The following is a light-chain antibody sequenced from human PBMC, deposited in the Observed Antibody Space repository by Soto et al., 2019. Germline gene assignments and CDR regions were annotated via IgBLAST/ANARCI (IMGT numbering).Light chain of an antibody. J-gene: IGLJ2*01. V-gene: IGLV1-44*01. CDR1: SSNIGSNT. CDR2: SNN. Sequence: QSVLTQPPSASGTPGQRVTISCSGSSSNIGSNTVNWYQQLPGTAPKLLIYSNNQRPSGVPDRFSGSKSGTSASLAISGLQSEDEADYYCAACDDSLNGVVFGGGTTLTVL. CDR3: AACDDSLNGVV.